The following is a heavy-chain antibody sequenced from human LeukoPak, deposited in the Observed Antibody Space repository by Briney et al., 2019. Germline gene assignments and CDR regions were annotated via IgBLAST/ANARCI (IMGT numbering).Heavy chain of an antibody. Sequence: PGGSLILSCAASGFTFSSYSMNWVRQAPGKGLEWVSSISSSSSYIYYADSVKGRFTISRDNAKNSLYLQINSLRAEDTAVYYCARESRIYSSSWSGGFDYWGQGTLVTVSS. CDR1: GFTFSSYS. CDR3: ARESRIYSSSWSGGFDY. CDR2: ISSSSSYI. D-gene: IGHD6-13*01. J-gene: IGHJ4*02. V-gene: IGHV3-21*01.